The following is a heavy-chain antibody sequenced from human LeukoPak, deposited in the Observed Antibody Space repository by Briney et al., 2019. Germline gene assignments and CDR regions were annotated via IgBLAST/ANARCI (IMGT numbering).Heavy chain of an antibody. CDR1: GGTFSSYA. D-gene: IGHD3-10*01. Sequence: SVKVSCKASGGTFSSYAISWVRQAPGQGLEWMGRIIPILGIANYAQKFQGRVTITADKSTSTAYMELSSLRSEDTAVYYCSRHQVGSYYFDSWAREPWSPSPQ. J-gene: IGHJ4*02. V-gene: IGHV1-69*04. CDR2: IIPILGIA. CDR3: SRHQVGSYYFDS.